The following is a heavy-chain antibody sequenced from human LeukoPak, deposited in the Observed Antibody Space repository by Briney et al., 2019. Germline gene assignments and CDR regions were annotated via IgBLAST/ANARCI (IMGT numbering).Heavy chain of an antibody. CDR2: IYYSGST. J-gene: IGHJ4*02. V-gene: IGHV4-39*01. CDR3: ARQRGSIAVDIIDY. Sequence: IPSETLSLTCTVSGGSISSSSYYWGWIRQPPGKGLEWIGSIYYSGSTYYNPSLKSRVTISVDTSKNQFSLKLSSVTAADTAVYYCARQRGSIAVDIIDYWGQGTLVTVSS. D-gene: IGHD6-19*01. CDR1: GGSISSSSYY.